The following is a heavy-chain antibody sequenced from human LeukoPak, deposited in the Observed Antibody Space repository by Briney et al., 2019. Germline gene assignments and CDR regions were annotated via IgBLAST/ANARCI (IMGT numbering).Heavy chain of an antibody. J-gene: IGHJ4*02. Sequence: PGGSLRLSCAASGFTFSSYSVTWVRQAPGKGLEWVSSISSRSYYIYYADSVKGRFTISRDNAKNLLYLQMNSLRAEDTAVYYCAKHLNNVLTWQPDYFDYWGQGTLVTVSS. D-gene: IGHD2-8*01. CDR3: AKHLNNVLTWQPDYFDY. V-gene: IGHV3-21*04. CDR2: ISSRSYYI. CDR1: GFTFSSYS.